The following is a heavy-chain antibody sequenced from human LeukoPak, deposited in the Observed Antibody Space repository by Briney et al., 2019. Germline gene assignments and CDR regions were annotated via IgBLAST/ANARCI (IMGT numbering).Heavy chain of an antibody. CDR3: ARVHCRSDTCYPDY. CDR1: GYSFTSYW. V-gene: IGHV5-51*01. CDR2: TFPGDSDT. D-gene: IGHD2-2*01. J-gene: IGHJ4*02. Sequence: GESLKISCKGSGYSFTSYWIGWVRQMPGKGLEWMGITFPGDSDTRYSPSFQGQVTISADRSISTAYLQWSSLKASDTAMYYCARVHCRSDTCYPDYWGQGTLVTVSS.